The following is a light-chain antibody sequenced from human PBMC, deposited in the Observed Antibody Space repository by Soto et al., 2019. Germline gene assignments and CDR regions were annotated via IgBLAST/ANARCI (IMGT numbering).Light chain of an antibody. CDR2: GAS. CDR3: QQYGSSPPT. Sequence: ILLTQSPGTLSLSPGDITTLSFGASQSISRYLAWCQQKPGQGPRLLIYGASSRATGTPDRFSGSGSGTDFTLTINRLEPEDFALYYCQQYGSSPPTFGQGTMVDIK. J-gene: IGKJ1*01. CDR1: QSISRY. V-gene: IGKV3-20*01.